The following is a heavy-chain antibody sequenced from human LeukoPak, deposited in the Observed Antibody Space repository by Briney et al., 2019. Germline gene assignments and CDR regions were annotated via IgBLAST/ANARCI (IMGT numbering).Heavy chain of an antibody. Sequence: SETLSLTCTVSGGSISGYYWSWIRQPPGKGLEWIGEINHSGSTNYNPSLKSRVNISLDTSENQFSLKLSSVTAADTAVYYCARALGAFDIWGQGTMVTVSS. CDR2: INHSGST. CDR3: ARALGAFDI. J-gene: IGHJ3*02. V-gene: IGHV4-34*01. CDR1: GGSISGYY.